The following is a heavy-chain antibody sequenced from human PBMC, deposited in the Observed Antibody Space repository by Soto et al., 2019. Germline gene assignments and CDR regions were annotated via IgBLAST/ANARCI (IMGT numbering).Heavy chain of an antibody. D-gene: IGHD3-9*01. CDR3: ARLGDYDILTGYGADDAFDI. CDR2: IDPSDSYT. Sequence: GESLKISCKGAGYSFTGYWISWVRQMPGKGLEWMGRIDPSDSYTNYSPSFQGHVTISADKSISTAYLQWSSLKASDTAMYYCARLGDYDILTGYGADDAFDIWGQGTMVTVSS. CDR1: GYSFTGYW. J-gene: IGHJ3*02. V-gene: IGHV5-10-1*01.